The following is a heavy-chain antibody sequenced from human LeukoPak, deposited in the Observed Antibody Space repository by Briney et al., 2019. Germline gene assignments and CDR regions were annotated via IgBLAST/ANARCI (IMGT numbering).Heavy chain of an antibody. J-gene: IGHJ5*02. CDR2: IYPADSDI. Sequence: GESLKISCKGSGYSINNYWIGWVRQMPGRGLEWMGIIYPADSDIRYSPSFQGQVTISADKSISTAYLQWSSLKASDTAMYYCARQEYCSGGSCYTWFDPWGQGTLVIVSS. CDR1: GYSINNYW. V-gene: IGHV5-51*01. D-gene: IGHD2-15*01. CDR3: ARQEYCSGGSCYTWFDP.